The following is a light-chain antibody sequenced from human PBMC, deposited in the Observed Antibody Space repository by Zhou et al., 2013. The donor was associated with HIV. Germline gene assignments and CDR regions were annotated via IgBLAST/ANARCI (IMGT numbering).Light chain of an antibody. CDR3: QQRSNWPPT. Sequence: EVVMTQSPSTLSVSPGERATVSCRASQTVSSNLAWYQQKPGQAPRLLIYGATTRATGVPARFSGYGSGTDFTLTISSLEPEDFAVYYCQQRSNWPPTFGGGTKVEIK. J-gene: IGKJ4*01. CDR2: GAT. V-gene: IGKV3-11*01. CDR1: QTVSSN.